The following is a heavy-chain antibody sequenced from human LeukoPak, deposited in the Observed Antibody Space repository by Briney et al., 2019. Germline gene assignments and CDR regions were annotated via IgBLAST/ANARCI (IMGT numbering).Heavy chain of an antibody. CDR2: ISSSGSTI. D-gene: IGHD6-19*01. CDR1: GFTFSSYE. Sequence: PGGSLRLSCAASGFTFSSYEMNWVRQARGEGLEWGSYISSSGSTIYYADSVKGRFTMSRDNAKNSPYLKMNSLRAEDTAVYYCPRVAVPETDDYWRQGTLVTVSS. J-gene: IGHJ4*02. V-gene: IGHV3-48*03. CDR3: PRVAVPETDDY.